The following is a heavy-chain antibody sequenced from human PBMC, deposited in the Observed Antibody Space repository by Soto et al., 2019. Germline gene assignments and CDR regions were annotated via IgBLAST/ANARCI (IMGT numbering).Heavy chain of an antibody. D-gene: IGHD6-6*01. CDR1: GFTFSSYG. CDR2: VSYDGSNK. V-gene: IGHV3-30*18. J-gene: IGHJ4*02. Sequence: SLRLSCATSGFTFSSYGMHWVRQAPGKGLEWVAVVSYDGSNKYYADSVKGRFTISRDNSKNTLYLQMNSLRAEDTAVYYCAKDLARLTFFDYWGQGTLVTVSS. CDR3: AKDLARLTFFDY.